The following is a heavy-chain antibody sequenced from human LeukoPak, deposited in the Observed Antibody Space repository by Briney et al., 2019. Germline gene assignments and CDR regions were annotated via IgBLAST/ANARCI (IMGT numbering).Heavy chain of an antibody. CDR2: INTNGGSI. J-gene: IGHJ4*02. Sequence: GGSLRLSCAASGFTFSRYGMNWVRQAPGKGLEWVSYINTNGGSIYYADSVKGRFTISRDNAKNSLYLQMNSLRAEDTAVYYCARDDLWSPDYWGQGTLVTVSS. D-gene: IGHD3-10*01. V-gene: IGHV3-48*03. CDR3: ARDDLWSPDY. CDR1: GFTFSRYG.